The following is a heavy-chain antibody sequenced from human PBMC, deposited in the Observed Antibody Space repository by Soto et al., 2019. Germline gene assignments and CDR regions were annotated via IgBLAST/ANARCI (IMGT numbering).Heavy chain of an antibody. V-gene: IGHV6-1*01. CDR2: TYYRSKWFH. J-gene: IGHJ3*01. CDR1: GDSVSSDITS. CDR3: ARGNALDV. Sequence: QGQLQHSGPGLVKPSQTLSLTCAISGDSVSSDITSWNWIRQSPSRGLEWLGRTYYRSKWFHDYAASVKSRITINPDTSKNQFSLELNSMTPEDTAVYYCARGNALDVWGQGTVVTVSS. D-gene: IGHD3-10*01.